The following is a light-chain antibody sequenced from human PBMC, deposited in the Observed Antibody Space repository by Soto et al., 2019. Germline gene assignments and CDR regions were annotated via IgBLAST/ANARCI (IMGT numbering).Light chain of an antibody. Sequence: EIVLTQSPGTLSLSPGERATLSCRASQSVSGSYLAWYQQKPGQAPRLLIYGASSRATGIPDRFIGSGSGTNFTLTFSRLEHEDFAVYYCQQYGSSPYTFGQGTKLEIK. J-gene: IGKJ2*01. CDR2: GAS. CDR1: QSVSGSY. CDR3: QQYGSSPYT. V-gene: IGKV3-20*01.